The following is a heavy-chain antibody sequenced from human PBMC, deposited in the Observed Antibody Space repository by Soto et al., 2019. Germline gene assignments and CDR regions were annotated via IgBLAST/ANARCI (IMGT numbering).Heavy chain of an antibody. CDR2: INFDGTTT. V-gene: IGHV3-74*01. D-gene: IGHD5-12*01. CDR1: GFTFNSYW. CDR3: ARAGFRQWLLEY. J-gene: IGHJ4*02. Sequence: EVQLVESGGGLVQPGGSLRLSCAASGFTFNSYWIHWVRQAPGKGLVWVSRINFDGTTTNYADSVKGRFTISRDNAKNTLYLQMNSLRDEDTSVYYCARAGFRQWLLEYWGQGSLVTVSS.